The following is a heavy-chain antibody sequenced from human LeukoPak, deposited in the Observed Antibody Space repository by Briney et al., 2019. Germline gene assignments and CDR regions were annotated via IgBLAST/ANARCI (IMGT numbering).Heavy chain of an antibody. Sequence: SETLSLTCTVSGGSITSYYWSWIRQPPGKGLEWIGYIHYSGNTNYNPSLKSRVTISGDTSKNQFSLKLASVTAADTAVYYCARGGRDGYRVSWFDPWGQGTLVTVSS. D-gene: IGHD5-24*01. CDR1: GGSITSYY. J-gene: IGHJ5*02. CDR3: ARGGRDGYRVSWFDP. CDR2: IHYSGNT. V-gene: IGHV4-59*01.